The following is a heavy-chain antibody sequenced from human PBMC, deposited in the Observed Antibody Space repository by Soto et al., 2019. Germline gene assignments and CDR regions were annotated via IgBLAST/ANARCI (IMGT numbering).Heavy chain of an antibody. D-gene: IGHD2-8*01. Sequence: SLRLSCAASRCDFTSYGMHWLRESPGKGLEWVAVMSNDGNNQFYADSVRGRFIISRDTSKNTLFLQMTSLRPEDTAVYHCARGFCANSVCYYFFDLWGPGALVTVSS. J-gene: IGHJ4*02. CDR2: MSNDGNNQ. CDR3: ARGFCANSVCYYFFDL. V-gene: IGHV3-30*03. CDR1: RCDFTSYG.